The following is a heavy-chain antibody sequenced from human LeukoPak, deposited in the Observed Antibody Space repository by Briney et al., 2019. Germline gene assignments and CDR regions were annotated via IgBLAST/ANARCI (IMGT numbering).Heavy chain of an antibody. J-gene: IGHJ6*02. CDR3: ASGPKDNWNSYYYYYYGMDV. CDR2: INHSGST. CDR1: DGSINSYY. V-gene: IGHV4-34*01. D-gene: IGHD1-7*01. Sequence: SETLSLTCSVSDGSINSYYWNWIRRPPGKGLEWIGEINHSGSTNYNPSLKSRVTISVDTSKNQFSLKLSSVTAADTAVYYCASGPKDNWNSYYYYYYGMDVWGQGTTVTVSS.